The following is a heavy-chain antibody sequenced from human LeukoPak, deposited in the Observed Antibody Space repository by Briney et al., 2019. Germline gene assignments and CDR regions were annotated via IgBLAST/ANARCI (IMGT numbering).Heavy chain of an antibody. CDR3: ARDRRWYNCSSTSCYEGGPYNWFDP. D-gene: IGHD2-2*01. J-gene: IGHJ5*02. Sequence: ASVKVSCKASGYTFTGYYMHWVRQAPGQGLEWIVSINPNSGGTNYAQKFQGWVTMTRDTSISTAYMELSRLRSDDTAVYSCARDRRWYNCSSTSCYEGGPYNWFDPWGQGTLVTVSS. V-gene: IGHV1-2*04. CDR2: INPNSGGT. CDR1: GYTFTGYY.